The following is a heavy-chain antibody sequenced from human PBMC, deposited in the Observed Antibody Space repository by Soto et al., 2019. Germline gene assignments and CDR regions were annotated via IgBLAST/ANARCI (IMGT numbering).Heavy chain of an antibody. CDR3: ARTLVWSGYYNFDY. V-gene: IGHV1-8*02. D-gene: IGHD3-3*01. CDR2: MNANSGNT. J-gene: IGHJ4*02. CDR1: GYTFTSYG. Sequence: ASVKVSCKASGYTFTSYGISWVRQAPGQGLEWMGWMNANSGNTGYAQKFQGRVTMTTNTSTSTAYMELSSLRSEDTAVYYCARTLVWSGYYNFDYWGQGTLVTVSS.